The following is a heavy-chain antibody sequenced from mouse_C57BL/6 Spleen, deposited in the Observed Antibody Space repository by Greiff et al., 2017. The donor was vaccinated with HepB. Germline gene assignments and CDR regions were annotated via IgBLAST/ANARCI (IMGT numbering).Heavy chain of an antibody. CDR3: ASYDGYYGWFAY. CDR2: INPNNGGT. V-gene: IGHV1-26*01. J-gene: IGHJ3*01. Sequence: VQLKQSGPELVKPGASVKISCKASGYTFTDYYMNWVKQSHGKSLEWIGDINPNNGGTSYNQKFKGKATLTVDKSSSTAYMELSSLTSEDSAVYYCASYDGYYGWFAYWGQGTLVTVSA. D-gene: IGHD2-3*01. CDR1: GYTFTDYY.